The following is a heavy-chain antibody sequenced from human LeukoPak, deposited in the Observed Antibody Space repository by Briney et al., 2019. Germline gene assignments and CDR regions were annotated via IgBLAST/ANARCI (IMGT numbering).Heavy chain of an antibody. CDR1: RFSFSNYW. D-gene: IGHD3-10*01. CDR3: ARDMVSGSGSLDY. J-gene: IGHJ4*02. V-gene: IGHV3-74*01. CDR2: VKSDGSNP. Sequence: GGSLRLSCAASRFSFSNYWMHWVRQAPGKGLVWVSRVKSDGSNPSYADSVQGRFTISRDNAENMLYLQMNTLGAEDTAVYYCARDMVSGSGSLDYWGQGTLVTVSS.